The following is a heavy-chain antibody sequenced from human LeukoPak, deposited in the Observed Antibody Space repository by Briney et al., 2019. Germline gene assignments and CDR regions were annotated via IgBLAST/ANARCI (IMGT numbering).Heavy chain of an antibody. Sequence: SDTLTLTCTVSGASISSSGYYWGCIRQSPGKRLEWIGSLFNSGVTYYSPSLKSRVSTSVDTSNNHFSLRPTSLTAADTAIYYCARHRVASAYSSFDYWGQGTLVTVS. J-gene: IGHJ4*02. D-gene: IGHD2-15*01. CDR2: LFNSGVT. V-gene: IGHV4-39*01. CDR3: ARHRVASAYSSFDY. CDR1: GASISSSGYY.